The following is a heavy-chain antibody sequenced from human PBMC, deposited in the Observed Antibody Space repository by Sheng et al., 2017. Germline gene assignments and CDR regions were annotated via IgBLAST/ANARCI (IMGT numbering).Heavy chain of an antibody. CDR3: ARTGSYYDSSAYYLNY. Sequence: QEQLQESGPGLVKPSQTLSLTCTVSGGSINSGGYYWSWIRQHPGKGLEWIGYIYYTGTTYYNPSLKSRVTISVDTSKNQFSLKLSSVTAADTAIYYCARTGSYYDSSAYYLNYWGQETLVTVSS. CDR2: IYYTGTT. V-gene: IGHV4-31*03. CDR1: GGSINSGGYY. D-gene: IGHD3-22*01. J-gene: IGHJ4*02.